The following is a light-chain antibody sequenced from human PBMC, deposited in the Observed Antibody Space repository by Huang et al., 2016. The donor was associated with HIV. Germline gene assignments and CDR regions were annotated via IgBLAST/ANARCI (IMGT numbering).Light chain of an antibody. Sequence: EIVLTQSPATLSLSPGERATLSCGASQSIRGSLAWYQQKPGLAPRLLIYDAAIRATGIPDRSSGSGSGAAFTLTVSRLEPEDFALYYWQQYSRSPCTFGQGTKLEIK. J-gene: IGKJ2*02. V-gene: IGKV3D-20*01. CDR1: QSIRGS. CDR2: DAA. CDR3: QQYSRSPCT.